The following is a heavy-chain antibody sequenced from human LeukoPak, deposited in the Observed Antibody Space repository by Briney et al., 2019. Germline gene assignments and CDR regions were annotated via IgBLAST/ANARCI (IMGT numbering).Heavy chain of an antibody. J-gene: IGHJ4*02. D-gene: IGHD2-15*01. V-gene: IGHV1-69*05. CDR1: GGTFSSYA. CDR3: ARDKSCGGSCYVDDY. Sequence: SVKVSCKASGGTFSSYAISWLRQAPGQGLEWMGRIIPIFGTANYAQKFQGRVTITTDESTSTAYMELSSLRSEDTAVYYCARDKSCGGSCYVDDYWGQGTLVTVSS. CDR2: IIPIFGTA.